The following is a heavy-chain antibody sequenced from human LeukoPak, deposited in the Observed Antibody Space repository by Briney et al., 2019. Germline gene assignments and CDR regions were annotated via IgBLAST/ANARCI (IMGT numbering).Heavy chain of an antibody. CDR2: IIPIFGTA. CDR3: ARAYDSSGYLTASDI. V-gene: IGHV1-69*13. J-gene: IGHJ3*02. Sequence: ASVKVSCKASGDTFSSYAISWVRQAPGQGLEWMGGIIPIFGTANYAQKFQGRVTITADESTSTAYMELSSLRSEDTAVYYCARAYDSSGYLTASDIWGQGTMVTVSS. D-gene: IGHD3-22*01. CDR1: GDTFSSYA.